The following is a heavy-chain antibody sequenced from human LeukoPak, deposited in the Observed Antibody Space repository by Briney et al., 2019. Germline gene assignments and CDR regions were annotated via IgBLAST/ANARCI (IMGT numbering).Heavy chain of an antibody. D-gene: IGHD3-10*01. Sequence: GASMKISYKGSGSSFTSYWIGWVRPMPGKGLGWMGIIYPGDSDTRYRPSFHGQVTVSADKSISTAYLQWRSLKASNTAMYYCAISMGRGDKFWFDPWGQGTLVTVSS. CDR3: AISMGRGDKFWFDP. CDR1: GSSFTSYW. V-gene: IGHV5-51*01. J-gene: IGHJ5*02. CDR2: IYPGDSDT.